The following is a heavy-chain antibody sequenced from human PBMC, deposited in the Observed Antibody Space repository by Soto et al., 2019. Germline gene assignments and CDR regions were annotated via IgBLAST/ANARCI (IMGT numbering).Heavy chain of an antibody. J-gene: IGHJ6*02. CDR1: GFTFSSYG. CDR2: IWYDGSNK. V-gene: IGHV3-33*01. CDR3: ARVGSSSSSWYYYYYGMDV. D-gene: IGHD6-6*01. Sequence: GSLRLSCAASGFTFSSYGMHWVRQAPGKGLEWVAVIWYDGSNKYYADSVKGRFTISRDNSKNTLYLQMNSLRAEDTAVYYCARVGSSSSSWYYYYYGMDVWGQGTTVTVSS.